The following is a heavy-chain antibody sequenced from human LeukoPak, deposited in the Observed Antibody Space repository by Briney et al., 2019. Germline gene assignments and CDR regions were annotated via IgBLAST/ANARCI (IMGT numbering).Heavy chain of an antibody. Sequence: ASVKVSCKAFGYRFTGYYIHCVRQAHGQGLEWMGWVNPNSSDTNAAQKFQGRVSMTRDTSISTAYMELSRLKSDDTAVYYCAIASEWYYFDHWGQGTLVTVSS. D-gene: IGHD2-8*01. CDR3: AIASEWYYFDH. CDR2: VNPNSSDT. V-gene: IGHV1-2*02. CDR1: GYRFTGYY. J-gene: IGHJ4*02.